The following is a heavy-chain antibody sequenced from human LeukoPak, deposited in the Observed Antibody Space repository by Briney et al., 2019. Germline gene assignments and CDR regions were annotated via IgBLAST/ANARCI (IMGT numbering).Heavy chain of an antibody. V-gene: IGHV4-34*01. CDR2: INHSGST. D-gene: IGHD3-3*01. CDR1: GGSFSGYY. Sequence: SETLSLICAVYGGSFSGYYWSWIRQPPGKGLEWIGEINHSGSTNYNPSLKSRVTISVDTSKNQFSLKLSSVTAADTAVYYCARGRFLEWLLMGSGMDVWGQGTTVTVSS. CDR3: ARGRFLEWLLMGSGMDV. J-gene: IGHJ6*02.